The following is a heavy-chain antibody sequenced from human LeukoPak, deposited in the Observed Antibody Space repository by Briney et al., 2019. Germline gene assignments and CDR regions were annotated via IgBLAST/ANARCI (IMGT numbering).Heavy chain of an antibody. Sequence: PSETLSLTCAVYGGSFSGYYWSWIRQPPGKGLEWIGEINHSGSTNYNPSLKSRVTISVDTSKNQFSLKLSSVTAADTAVYYCARGPYSSSRYYYYYMDVWGKGTTVTVSS. CDR3: ARGPYSSSRYYYYYMDV. CDR1: GGSFSGYY. J-gene: IGHJ6*03. D-gene: IGHD6-6*01. V-gene: IGHV4-34*01. CDR2: INHSGST.